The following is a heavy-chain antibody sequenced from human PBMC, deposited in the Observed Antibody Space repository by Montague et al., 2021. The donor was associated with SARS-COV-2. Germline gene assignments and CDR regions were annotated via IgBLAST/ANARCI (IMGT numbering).Heavy chain of an antibody. Sequence: SLRLSCAASGFPFSGYWMGWFRQAPGKGPEWVAEIEENGGEENYVDSVKGRFTISRDNAKNSLYLHINSLRGEDTALYFCARANPRGASWAYWGQGTLVTVSS. V-gene: IGHV3-7*01. CDR2: IEENGGEE. J-gene: IGHJ4*02. CDR1: GFPFSGYW. CDR3: ARANPRGASWAY. D-gene: IGHD1-14*01.